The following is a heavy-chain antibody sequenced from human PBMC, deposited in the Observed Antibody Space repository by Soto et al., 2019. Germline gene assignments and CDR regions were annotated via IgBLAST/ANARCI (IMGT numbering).Heavy chain of an antibody. Sequence: EVQLLESGGGLVQPGGSLRLSCTASGFTFSSYAMSWVRQAPGKGLEWVSAISGSGGSTYYADSVKGRFTISRDNSKNTLQLQMNSLRAEDTAVYDCAKYVERYFDYWGQGTLVTVSS. CDR1: GFTFSSYA. CDR2: ISGSGGST. CDR3: AKYVERYFDY. V-gene: IGHV3-23*01. J-gene: IGHJ4*02. D-gene: IGHD1-26*01.